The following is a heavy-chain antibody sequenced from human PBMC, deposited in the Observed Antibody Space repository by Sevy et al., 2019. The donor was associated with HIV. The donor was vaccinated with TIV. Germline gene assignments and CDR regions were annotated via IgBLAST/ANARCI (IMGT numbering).Heavy chain of an antibody. J-gene: IGHJ5*02. D-gene: IGHD6-6*01. V-gene: IGHV4-30-4*08. CDR1: GDSISSGNYY. Sequence: SETLSLTCTVSGDSISSGNYYWHWIRQPPGKGLEWIGYISYTGNTYYNPSLKSPVTISVDTSNTQFSLRLTSLTAADTAVYYCAREATEYTSSSVWFDPWGQGTLVTVSS. CDR3: AREATEYTSSSVWFDP. CDR2: ISYTGNT.